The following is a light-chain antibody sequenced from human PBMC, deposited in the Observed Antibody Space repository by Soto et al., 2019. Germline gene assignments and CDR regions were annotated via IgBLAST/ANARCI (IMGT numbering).Light chain of an antibody. CDR2: DAS. CDR1: QSISSW. J-gene: IGKJ1*01. V-gene: IGKV1-5*01. Sequence: IQMTQSPSTLSASVGDRVTITCRASQSISSWLAWYQQKPGKAPKLLIYDASSLQSGVPPRFSGSGSGTEFTLTIRSLQPDDIATYYCQQYSSYSAWTFGEGTKVDTK. CDR3: QQYSSYSAWT.